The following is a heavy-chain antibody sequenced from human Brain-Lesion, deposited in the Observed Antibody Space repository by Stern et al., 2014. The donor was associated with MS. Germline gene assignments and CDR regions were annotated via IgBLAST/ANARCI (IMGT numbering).Heavy chain of an antibody. J-gene: IGHJ4*02. CDR3: ARGGAVTTSDYYLDY. Sequence: QVQLVESGGGVVQPGGSLRLPWAASGFTFRYHAMHWVRRAPGKGLEGVALISYDGSDKNDADSVKGRFTISRDNSRNTLYLHMNSLRVDDTAVYYCARGGAVTTSDYYLDYWGQGILVTVSS. D-gene: IGHD4-17*01. V-gene: IGHV3-30*04. CDR1: GFTFRYHA. CDR2: ISYDGSDK.